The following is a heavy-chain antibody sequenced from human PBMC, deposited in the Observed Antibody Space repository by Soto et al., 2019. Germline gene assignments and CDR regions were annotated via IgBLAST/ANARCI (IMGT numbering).Heavy chain of an antibody. V-gene: IGHV3-30*03. D-gene: IGHD2-8*02. CDR3: ARDSSEWGMSGRLDY. CDR1: GYTFRSYG. CDR2: ISYAGSNI. Sequence: VQLVESGGGVVQPGMSLRLSCAASGYTFRSYGMHWVRQAPGKGLEWVAGISYAGSNIYYADSVKGRFTISRDNSKNTQYLHLNRLSAEDTAEYYCARDSSEWGMSGRLDYWGQGTPVTVSS. J-gene: IGHJ4*02.